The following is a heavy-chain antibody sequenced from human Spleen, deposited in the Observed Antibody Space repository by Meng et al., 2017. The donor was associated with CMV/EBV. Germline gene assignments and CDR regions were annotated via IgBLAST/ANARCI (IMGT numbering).Heavy chain of an antibody. Sequence: ASITSTKWWTWVRQPPGKGLEWVGEIDHSGKSNSNPSLKSRLTLSLDTSKNHLSPRMTSVTAEDTAIYYCARVREHTSLGNYWFDPWGQGTLVTVSS. CDR2: IDHSGKS. V-gene: IGHV4-4*02. CDR3: ARVREHTSLGNYWFDP. CDR1: ASITSTKW. D-gene: IGHD3-16*01. J-gene: IGHJ5*02.